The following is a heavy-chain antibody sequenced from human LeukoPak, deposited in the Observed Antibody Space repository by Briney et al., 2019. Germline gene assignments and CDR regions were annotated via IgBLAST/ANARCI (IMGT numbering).Heavy chain of an antibody. CDR3: ARVAYSSGWYDY. V-gene: IGHV4-59*01. J-gene: IGHJ4*02. Sequence: SETLSLTCTVSGGSISNYYWSWLRQPPGKGLEWIGYIYYSGSTTYNSSLKSRVTISVDTSKNQFSLNLTSLTAADTAVYYCARVAYSSGWYDYWGQGTLVTVSS. CDR2: IYYSGST. CDR1: GGSISNYY. D-gene: IGHD6-19*01.